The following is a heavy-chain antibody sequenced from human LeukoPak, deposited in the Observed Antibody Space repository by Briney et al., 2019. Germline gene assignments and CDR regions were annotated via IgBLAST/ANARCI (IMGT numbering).Heavy chain of an antibody. V-gene: IGHV1-24*01. CDR1: GYTLTELS. CDR3: ATFRFVDGDYAFDY. CDR2: FDPVDGET. D-gene: IGHD4-17*01. J-gene: IGHJ4*02. Sequence: ASVKVSCKVSGYTLTELSMHWVRQAPGKGLEWMGGFDPVDGETIYAQKFQGRVTITEVTSTETAHMVLSSLRSEDTAVYYCATFRFVDGDYAFDYWGQGTLVTVSS.